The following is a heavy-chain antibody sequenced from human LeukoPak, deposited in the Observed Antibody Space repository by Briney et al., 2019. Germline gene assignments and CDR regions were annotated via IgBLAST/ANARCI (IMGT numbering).Heavy chain of an antibody. CDR3: ARRAVAYYYYYYMDV. Sequence: ASVKVSYKASGYTFTSYDIQWVRQATGQGLEWMGWVNPNSGNTGYAQKFQGRVTITRNTSISTAYMELSSLRAEDTAVYYCARRAVAYYYYYYMDVWGKGTTVTVSS. V-gene: IGHV1-8*03. D-gene: IGHD4-23*01. CDR1: GYTFTSYD. CDR2: VNPNSGNT. J-gene: IGHJ6*03.